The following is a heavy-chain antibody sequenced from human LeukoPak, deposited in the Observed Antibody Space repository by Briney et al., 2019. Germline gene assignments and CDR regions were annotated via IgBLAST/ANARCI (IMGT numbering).Heavy chain of an antibody. D-gene: IGHD3-10*01. CDR2: IYSGGST. J-gene: IGHJ4*02. CDR1: GFTVSSNY. V-gene: IGHV3-66*01. CDR3: AREYRGEYYFAY. Sequence: GGSLRLSCAASGFTVSSNYMSWVRQAPGKGLEWVSVIYSGGSTYYADSVRGRFTISRDNSKNTLYLQMNSLRAEDTAVYYCAREYRGEYYFAYWGQGTLVTVSS.